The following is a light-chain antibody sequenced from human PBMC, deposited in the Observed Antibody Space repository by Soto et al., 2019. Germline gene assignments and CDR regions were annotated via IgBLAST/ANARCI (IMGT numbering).Light chain of an antibody. Sequence: EIVLTQSPGTLSLSPGERATLSCRASQSITTNYLAWYQQRPGQAPRLLIYRSSSRATGIPDRFSGSGSGTDFTLTISRLEPEDFAVYYCQQYRSSPITFGQGTRLEIK. J-gene: IGKJ5*01. CDR3: QQYRSSPIT. CDR1: QSITTNY. CDR2: RSS. V-gene: IGKV3-20*01.